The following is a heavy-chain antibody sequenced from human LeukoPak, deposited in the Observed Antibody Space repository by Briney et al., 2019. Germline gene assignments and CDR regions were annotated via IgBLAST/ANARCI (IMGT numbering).Heavy chain of an antibody. J-gene: IGHJ1*01. CDR2: VSGSGDRT. D-gene: IGHD3-10*01. Sequence: GGSLRLSCAASGFTFSNYAMSWVRQAPGKGLEWISAVSGSGDRTYYAGSVKGRFTISRDNSKNVVYLRMNSLRAEDTAVYFCANSRGYGSGNLWGQGTLVTVSS. CDR3: ANSRGYGSGNL. V-gene: IGHV3-23*01. CDR1: GFTFSNYA.